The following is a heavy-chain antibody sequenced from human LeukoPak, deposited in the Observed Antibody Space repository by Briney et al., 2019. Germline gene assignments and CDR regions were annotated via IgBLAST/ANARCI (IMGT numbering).Heavy chain of an antibody. CDR2: IIPIFETT. J-gene: IGHJ4*02. CDR1: GGTISTYA. Sequence: SVKVSCKASGGTISTYAISWVQQAPGQGLEWMGGIIPIFETTNYAQKFQDRVTITADESTNTVYMELSSLTSEDTAFYYCAREGGYGSNSYYFDYWGQGTLVTV. V-gene: IGHV1-69*01. D-gene: IGHD4-23*01. CDR3: AREGGYGSNSYYFDY.